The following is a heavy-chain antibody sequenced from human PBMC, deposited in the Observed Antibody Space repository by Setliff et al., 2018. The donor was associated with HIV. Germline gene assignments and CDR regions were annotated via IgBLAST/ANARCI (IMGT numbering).Heavy chain of an antibody. Sequence: GGSLRLSCAASGFTVSSNYMSWVRQAPGKGLEWVSVLYSGGSTYYADSVKGRFTISRDNSKNTLYLQMNSLRADDTAVYYCARDRVYYGNWFDPWGQGTLVTVSS. CDR2: LYSGGST. J-gene: IGHJ5*02. D-gene: IGHD3-10*01. V-gene: IGHV3-66*02. CDR3: ARDRVYYGNWFDP. CDR1: GFTVSSNY.